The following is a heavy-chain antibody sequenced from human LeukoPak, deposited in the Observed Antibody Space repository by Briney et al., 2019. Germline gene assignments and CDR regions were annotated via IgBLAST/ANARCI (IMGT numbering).Heavy chain of an antibody. J-gene: IGHJ6*03. Sequence: ASVKVSCKASGYTFTSYGISWVRQAPGQGLEWMGWISAYNGNTNYAQKFQGRVTITADESTSTAYMELSSLRSEDTAVYYCARCSSTSCYHPNYYYYMDVWGKGTTVTVSS. V-gene: IGHV1-18*01. CDR3: ARCSSTSCYHPNYYYYMDV. CDR2: ISAYNGNT. CDR1: GYTFTSYG. D-gene: IGHD2-2*01.